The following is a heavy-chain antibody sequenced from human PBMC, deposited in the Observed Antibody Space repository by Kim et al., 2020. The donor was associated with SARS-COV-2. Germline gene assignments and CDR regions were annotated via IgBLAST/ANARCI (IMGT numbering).Heavy chain of an antibody. CDR1: GGSISSYY. J-gene: IGHJ6*01. D-gene: IGHD3-10*01. Sequence: SETLSLTCTVSGGSISSYYWSWIRQPAGKGLEWIGLSYTSGSTNYNPSLKSRVTMSVDTSKNQYSLKLSSVTAAATAVDYCSCALHYYASVSPPYYYYG. CDR2: SYTSGST. V-gene: IGHV4-4*07. CDR3: SCALHYYASVSPPYYYYG.